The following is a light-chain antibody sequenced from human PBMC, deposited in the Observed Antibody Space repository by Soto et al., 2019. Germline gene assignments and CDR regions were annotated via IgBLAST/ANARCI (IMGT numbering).Light chain of an antibody. V-gene: IGLV2-23*01. CDR1: SSTVGGFNV. Sequence: ALTQPASVSGSPGQSITISCTGTSSTVGGFNVVSWYQQHPGKAPKVIIYEGIKRPSGVSNRFSGSNSGSTASLTISGLQAEDEADYYCCSYVGATTYVFGTGTKVTV. CDR3: CSYVGATTYV. J-gene: IGLJ1*01. CDR2: EGI.